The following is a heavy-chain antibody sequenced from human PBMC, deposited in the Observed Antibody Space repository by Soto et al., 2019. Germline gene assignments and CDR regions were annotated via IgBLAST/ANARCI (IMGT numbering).Heavy chain of an antibody. V-gene: IGHV4-39*01. J-gene: IGHJ4*02. CDR2: IYLSGTT. D-gene: IGHD3-22*01. Sequence: PSETLSLTCTVSGASIRSTNYYWGWIRQPPGKGLEWIGNIYLSGTTHYDPSLKSRVIISVDTSKNQFSLQLTSVTAADTAVYYCARHSSAAPHSSIPYWGPGTLVTVSS. CDR3: ARHSSAAPHSSIPY. CDR1: GASIRSTNYY.